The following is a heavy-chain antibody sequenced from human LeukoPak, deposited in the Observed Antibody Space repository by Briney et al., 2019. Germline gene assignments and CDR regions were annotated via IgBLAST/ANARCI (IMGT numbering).Heavy chain of an antibody. V-gene: IGHV4-39*07. Sequence: SETLSLTCTVSGGSISSSSYYWGWIRQPPGKGLEWIGSIYYSGSTYYNPSLKSRVTISVDTSKNQFSLKLSSVTAADTAVYYCARSHGKAVAGYFDLWGRGTLVTVSS. CDR1: GGSISSSSYY. CDR3: ARSHGKAVAGYFDL. J-gene: IGHJ2*01. D-gene: IGHD6-19*01. CDR2: IYYSGST.